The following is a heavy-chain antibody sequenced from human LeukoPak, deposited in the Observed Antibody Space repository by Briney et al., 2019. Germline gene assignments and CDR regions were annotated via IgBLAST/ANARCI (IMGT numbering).Heavy chain of an antibody. CDR1: GGSLTNYY. V-gene: IGHV4-59*01. D-gene: IGHD6-13*01. CDR2: SYYSGIT. J-gene: IGHJ6*03. CDR3: VRGGSSSWPYYYYYMDV. Sequence: PSETLSLTCTVSGGSLTNYYWSWIRQPPGKGLEWIGHSYYSGITNYNPSFKSRVTISVDTSKNQFSLRLSPVTAADTAVYYCVRGGSSSWPYYYYYMDVWGKGTTVTVSS.